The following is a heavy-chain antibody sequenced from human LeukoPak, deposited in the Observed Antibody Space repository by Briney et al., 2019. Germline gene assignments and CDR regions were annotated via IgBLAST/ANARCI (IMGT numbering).Heavy chain of an antibody. CDR3: ARRGVVPAAIGREYYYYYMDV. V-gene: IGHV3-7*01. J-gene: IGHJ6*03. CDR1: GFTFSSYW. D-gene: IGHD2-2*01. Sequence: GGSLRLSCAASGFTFSSYWMSWVRQAPGKGLEWVANIKQDGSEKYYVDSVKGRFTISRDNAKNSLYLQMNSLRAEDTAVYYCARRGVVPAAIGREYYYYYMDVWGKGTTVTVSS. CDR2: IKQDGSEK.